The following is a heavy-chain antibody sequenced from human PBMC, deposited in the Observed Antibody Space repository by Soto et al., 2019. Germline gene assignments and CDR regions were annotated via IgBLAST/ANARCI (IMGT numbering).Heavy chain of an antibody. J-gene: IGHJ5*02. V-gene: IGHV4-4*07. Sequence: PSETLSLTCTVSGGSISSYYWSWIRQPAGKGLEWIGRIYTSGSTNYNPSLKSRVTMSVDTSKNQFSLKLSSVTAADTAVYYCARVGVAAAGHNWFDPWGQGTRVTVSS. CDR2: IYTSGST. CDR3: ARVGVAAAGHNWFDP. D-gene: IGHD6-13*01. CDR1: GGSISSYY.